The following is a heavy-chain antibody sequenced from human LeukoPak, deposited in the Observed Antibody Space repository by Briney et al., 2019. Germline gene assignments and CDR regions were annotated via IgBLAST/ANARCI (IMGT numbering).Heavy chain of an antibody. V-gene: IGHV4-59*12. Sequence: PSETLSLTCTVSGGALSSYHWSWIRQSPGRGLEWLGHISYRGNTDYNPALKSRVTISVDMFYNQLSLKLSSVTAADTAVYYCAGTYYFDSSGHYFGGNGFDIWGQGTMVTVSS. CDR3: AGTYYFDSSGHYFGGNGFDI. J-gene: IGHJ3*02. D-gene: IGHD3-22*01. CDR1: GGALSSYH. CDR2: ISYRGNT.